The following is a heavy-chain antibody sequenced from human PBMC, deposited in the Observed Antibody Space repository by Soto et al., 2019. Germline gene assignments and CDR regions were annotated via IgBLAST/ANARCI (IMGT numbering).Heavy chain of an antibody. CDR2: IYYSGSA. D-gene: IGHD5-18*01. J-gene: IGHJ5*02. V-gene: IGHV4-31*03. CDR3: ARNEDTALHGNWFDP. CDR1: GDSITSSGYY. Sequence: SETLSLTCTVSGDSITSSGYYWTWIRQLPGKGLEWIGYIYYSGSAYYNPSLRSRVIISVDTSKNHFSLRLQSVTAADTAMYFCARNEDTALHGNWFDPWGHGTLVTVSS.